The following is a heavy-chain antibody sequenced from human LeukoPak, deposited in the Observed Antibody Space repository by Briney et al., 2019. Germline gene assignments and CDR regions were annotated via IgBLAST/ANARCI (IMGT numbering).Heavy chain of an antibody. D-gene: IGHD6-6*01. Sequence: SETPSLTCTVSGGSISSYYWSWIRQPPGKGLGWIGYIYYSGSTNYNPSLKSRVTISVDTSKNQFSLKLSSVTAADTAVYYCARADPRQLGYYYYGMDVWGQGTTVTVSS. J-gene: IGHJ6*02. V-gene: IGHV4-59*01. CDR1: GGSISSYY. CDR2: IYYSGST. CDR3: ARADPRQLGYYYYGMDV.